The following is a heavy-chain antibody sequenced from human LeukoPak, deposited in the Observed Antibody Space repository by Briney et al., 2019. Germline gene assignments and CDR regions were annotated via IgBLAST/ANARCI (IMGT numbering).Heavy chain of an antibody. J-gene: IGHJ6*03. Sequence: SETLSLTRSVSVGSISSSSYYWGWIRQTPGKGRGWIGMIYYSGSTSYTPSLKSRVTISKDTSKTQSSLKVTSLTAADTSVYFCARLPHYHYYMDVWGKGTTVTVSS. CDR2: IYYSGST. V-gene: IGHV4-39*01. CDR1: VGSISSSSYY. CDR3: ARLPHYHYYMDV.